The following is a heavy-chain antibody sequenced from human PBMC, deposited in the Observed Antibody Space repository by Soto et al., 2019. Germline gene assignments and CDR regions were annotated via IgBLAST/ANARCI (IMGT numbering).Heavy chain of an antibody. Sequence: QVQLVESGGGVVQPGRSLRLSCAASGFTFSSYGMHWVRQAPGKGLEWVAVISYDGSNKYYADSVKGRFTISRDNSKNALYLQMSSLRAEDTAVYYCAKDRSSSWYYFDYWGQGTLVTVSS. CDR1: GFTFSSYG. J-gene: IGHJ4*02. CDR3: AKDRSSSWYYFDY. D-gene: IGHD6-13*01. V-gene: IGHV3-30*18. CDR2: ISYDGSNK.